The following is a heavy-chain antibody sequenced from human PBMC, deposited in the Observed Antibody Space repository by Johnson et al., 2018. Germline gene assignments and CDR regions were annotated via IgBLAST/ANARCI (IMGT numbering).Heavy chain of an antibody. Sequence: VQLLESGAEVKKPGASVKVSCKASGYTFTSYYMHWVRQAPGQGLEWMGIINPSGGSTSYAQKFQGRVTMTRETSTSTVYMELSSLRSEDTAVYYCARDFGHMPTYYYYHMDVWGKGTTVTVSS. J-gene: IGHJ6*03. CDR3: ARDFGHMPTYYYYHMDV. CDR2: INPSGGST. D-gene: IGHD2-2*01. CDR1: GYTFTSYY. V-gene: IGHV1-46*01.